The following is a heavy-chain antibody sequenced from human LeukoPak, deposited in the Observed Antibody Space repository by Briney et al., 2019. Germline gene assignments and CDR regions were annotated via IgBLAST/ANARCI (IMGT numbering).Heavy chain of an antibody. D-gene: IGHD6-13*01. CDR3: ARDGIYSSSWYSPSDY. CDR1: GFTFDDYG. Sequence: GGSLRLSRAASGFTFDDYGMSWVRQAPGKGLEWVSGINWNGGSTGYADSVKGRFTISRDNAKNSLYLQMNSLRAEDTALYYCARDGIYSSSWYSPSDYWGQGTLVTVSS. CDR2: INWNGGST. V-gene: IGHV3-20*04. J-gene: IGHJ4*02.